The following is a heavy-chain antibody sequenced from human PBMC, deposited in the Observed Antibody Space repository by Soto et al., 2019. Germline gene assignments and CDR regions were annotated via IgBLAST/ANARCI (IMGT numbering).Heavy chain of an antibody. CDR2: IYSGGST. V-gene: IGHV3-53*04. CDR3: ARGVVPAAMRYYYYMDV. J-gene: IGHJ6*03. D-gene: IGHD2-2*01. Sequence: GGSLRLSCAASGFTVSSNYMSWVRQAPGKGLEWVSVIYSGGSTYYADSVKGRFTISRHNSKNTLYLQMNSLRAEDTAVYYCARGVVPAAMRYYYYMDVWGKGTKVTVSS. CDR1: GFTVSSNY.